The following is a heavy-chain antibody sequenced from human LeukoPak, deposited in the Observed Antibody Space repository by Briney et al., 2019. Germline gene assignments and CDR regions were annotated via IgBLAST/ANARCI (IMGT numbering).Heavy chain of an antibody. CDR3: AREPGYSSSWYVDY. CDR1: GGSFSGYY. CDR2: INHSGST. V-gene: IGHV4-34*01. Sequence: SETLSLTCAVYGGSFSGYYWSWIRQPPGKGLEWIGEINHSGSTNYNPSLTSRVTISVDTSKNQFSLTLSSVTAADTAVYYRAREPGYSSSWYVDYWGQGTLVTVSS. J-gene: IGHJ4*02. D-gene: IGHD6-13*01.